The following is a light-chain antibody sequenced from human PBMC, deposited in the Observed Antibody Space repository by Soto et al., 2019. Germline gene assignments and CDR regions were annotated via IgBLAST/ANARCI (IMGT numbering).Light chain of an antibody. Sequence: DIQMTQSPSTLSASVGDRVTITCRASQSISSWLAWYQQKPGKAPKLLIYKASSLESGVPSRFSGSGSGTEFTLTISSLQPDDFATYYCQRYNSSPITFGQGTRLEIK. CDR3: QRYNSSPIT. CDR1: QSISSW. CDR2: KAS. J-gene: IGKJ5*01. V-gene: IGKV1-5*03.